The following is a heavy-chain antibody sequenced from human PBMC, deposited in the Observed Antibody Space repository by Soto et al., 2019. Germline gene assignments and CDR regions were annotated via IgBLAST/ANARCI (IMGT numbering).Heavy chain of an antibody. D-gene: IGHD2-21*02. CDR1: GYTFTSYD. Sequence: QVQLVQSGAEVKKPGASVKVSCKASGYTFTSYDINWVRQATGQGLEWMGWMNPNSGNTGYAQKFQGRVTMTRNTSISTAYMELSSLRSEDTAVYYCASATYCGGDCYSEHDYWGQGTLVTVSS. V-gene: IGHV1-8*01. CDR2: MNPNSGNT. J-gene: IGHJ4*02. CDR3: ASATYCGGDCYSEHDY.